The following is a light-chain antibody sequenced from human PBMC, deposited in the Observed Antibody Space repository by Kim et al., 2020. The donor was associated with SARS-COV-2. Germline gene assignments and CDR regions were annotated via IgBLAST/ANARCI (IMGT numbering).Light chain of an antibody. V-gene: IGKV1-33*01. J-gene: IGKJ2*01. CDR2: DAS. CDR1: QDIKKS. Sequence: IQMTQSPSSLSASVGDRVTITCRASQDIKKSLNWYQQKPGKAPNVLIYDASNLETGVPSRFSGSGSGTDFTFTISSLQPEDIATYYCQHYDDLAPYTFGQGTKLEI. CDR3: QHYDDLAPYT.